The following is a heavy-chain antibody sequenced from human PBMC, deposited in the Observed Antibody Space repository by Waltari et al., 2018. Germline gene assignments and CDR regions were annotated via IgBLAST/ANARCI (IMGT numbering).Heavy chain of an antibody. D-gene: IGHD7-27*01. Sequence: QVQLQESGPGLVKPSETLSLTCAVSGYSISSGYYWGWIRQPPGKGLEWIGSIYHSGVTYYNPSLKSRVTISVDTSKNQFSRKLSSVTAADTAVYYCARQGLTGALWGQGTLVTVSS. V-gene: IGHV4-38-2*01. CDR2: IYHSGVT. CDR1: GYSISSGYY. J-gene: IGHJ4*02. CDR3: ARQGLTGAL.